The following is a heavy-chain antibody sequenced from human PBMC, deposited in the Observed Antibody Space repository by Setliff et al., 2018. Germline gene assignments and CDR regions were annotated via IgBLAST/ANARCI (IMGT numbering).Heavy chain of an antibody. V-gene: IGHV4-30-4*08. D-gene: IGHD1-26*01. CDR2: IYHSGSA. J-gene: IGHJ3*01. CDR3: AREVGTSTSSDAFDV. Sequence: PSETLSLTCTVSGDSISSGDYFWSWIRQPPGKGLEWIAYIYHSGSAYYNPSLKSRVTMSVDTSKNQFTLHLTSVTAADTAVYYCAREVGTSTSSDAFDVWGQGMMVTVSS. CDR1: GDSISSGDYF.